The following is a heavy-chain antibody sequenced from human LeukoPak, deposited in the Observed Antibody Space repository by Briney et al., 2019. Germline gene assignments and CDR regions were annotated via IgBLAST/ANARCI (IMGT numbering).Heavy chain of an antibody. CDR1: GGSISSGSYY. CDR3: AREVDAAAAYNWFDP. D-gene: IGHD2-2*01. V-gene: IGHV4-39*07. CDR2: IYYSGTT. J-gene: IGHJ5*02. Sequence: SETLSLTCTVSGGSISSGSYYWVWIRQPPGKGLEWIGTIYYSGTTYYNPSLKSRVTISVDTSKNQFSLRLSSVTAADTAVYYCAREVDAAAAYNWFDPWGQGTLVTVSS.